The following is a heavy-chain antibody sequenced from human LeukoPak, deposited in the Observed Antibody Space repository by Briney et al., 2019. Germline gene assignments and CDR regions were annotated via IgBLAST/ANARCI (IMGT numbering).Heavy chain of an antibody. CDR1: GYTFASYD. J-gene: IGHJ3*02. CDR3: ARVVIRVVPAAHDAFDI. D-gene: IGHD2-2*01. Sequence: ASVKVSCKASGYTFASYDINWVRQATGQGLEWMGWMNPNSGNTGYARKFQGRVTITRNTSIGTAYMELSSLRSEDTAVYYCARVVIRVVPAAHDAFDIWGQGAMVTVSS. V-gene: IGHV1-8*03. CDR2: MNPNSGNT.